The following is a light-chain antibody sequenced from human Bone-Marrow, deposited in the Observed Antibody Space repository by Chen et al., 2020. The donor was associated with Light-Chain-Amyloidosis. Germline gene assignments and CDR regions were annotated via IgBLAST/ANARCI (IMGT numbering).Light chain of an antibody. Sequence: QAVVTQEPSLSVSPGGTVTLTCGLNSGPVSTDYYLTWYQQARGQAPPTLIYRTNSRSSGIPDRFSGSILGNKATLTSTGAQAEDESDYYCMFYMGIGLCWVFGGGTKLTVL. CDR2: RTN. CDR3: MFYMGIGLCWV. CDR1: SGPVSTDYY. V-gene: IGLV8-61*01. J-gene: IGLJ3*02.